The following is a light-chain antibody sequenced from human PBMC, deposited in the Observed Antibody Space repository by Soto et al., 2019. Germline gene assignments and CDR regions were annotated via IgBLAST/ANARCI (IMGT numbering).Light chain of an antibody. CDR3: QQYNSLWT. Sequence: DIQMTQSPSTLSASVGDRVTITCRASQSISSWLAWYQQKPGKAPKLLIYDASSLESGVPSRFSGSGSWTEFTLTIRSLQPDDFATYYCQQYNSLWTFGQGTKVEIK. J-gene: IGKJ1*01. V-gene: IGKV1-5*01. CDR1: QSISSW. CDR2: DAS.